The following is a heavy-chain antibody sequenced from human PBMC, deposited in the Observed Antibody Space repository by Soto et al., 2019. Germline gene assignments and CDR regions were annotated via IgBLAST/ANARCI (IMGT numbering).Heavy chain of an antibody. CDR3: ARGRGYCSSTSCYIRGYYGMDV. J-gene: IGHJ6*02. CDR1: GGSFSGYY. V-gene: IGHV4-34*01. Sequence: KTSETLSLTCAVPGGSFSGYYWSWIRQPPGKGLEWIGEINHSGSTNYNPSLKSRVTISVDTSKNQFSLKLSSVTAADTAVYYCARGRGYCSSTSCYIRGYYGMDVWGQGTTVTVSS. D-gene: IGHD2-2*02. CDR2: INHSGST.